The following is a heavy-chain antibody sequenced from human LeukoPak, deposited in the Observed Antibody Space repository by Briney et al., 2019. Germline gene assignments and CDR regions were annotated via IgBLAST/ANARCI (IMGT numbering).Heavy chain of an antibody. J-gene: IGHJ4*02. CDR1: GGSISSSSYY. Sequence: NPSETLSLTCTASGGSISSSSYYWGWIRQPPGKGLEWIGSIYYSGSTYYNPSLKSRVTISVDTSKNQFSLKLSSVTAADTAVYYCARHGDYVWGSYRYLAWTPPYYFDYWGQGTLVTVSS. D-gene: IGHD3-16*02. CDR3: ARHGDYVWGSYRYLAWTPPYYFDY. CDR2: IYYSGST. V-gene: IGHV4-39*01.